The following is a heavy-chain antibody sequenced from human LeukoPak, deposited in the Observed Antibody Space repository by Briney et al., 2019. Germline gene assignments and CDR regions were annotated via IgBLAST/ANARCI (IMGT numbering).Heavy chain of an antibody. CDR3: ARDGSYDFWSGYHRNWFDP. Sequence: SETLSLTCTVSGGSISSGSYYWSWIRQPAGKGLEWIGRIYTSGSTNYNPSLKSRVTISVDTSKNQFSLKLSSVTAADTAVYYCARDGSYDFWSGYHRNWFDPWGQGTLVTVSS. CDR2: IYTSGST. J-gene: IGHJ5*02. V-gene: IGHV4-61*02. D-gene: IGHD3-3*01. CDR1: GGSISSGSYY.